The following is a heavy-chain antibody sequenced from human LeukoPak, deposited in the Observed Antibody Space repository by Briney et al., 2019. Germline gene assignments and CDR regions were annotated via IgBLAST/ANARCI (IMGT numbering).Heavy chain of an antibody. V-gene: IGHV3-74*01. D-gene: IGHD5-24*01. J-gene: IGHJ4*02. CDR3: ARSRDGYSQ. CDR1: GFTFSSYW. CDR2: IDTDGSTT. Sequence: GGSLRLSCEASGFTFSSYWMHWVRHAPGKGLVWVSRIDTDGSTTTYADSVKGRFTISRDNAKNTLYLQMNSLRAEDTAVYYCARSRDGYSQWGQGTLVTVSP.